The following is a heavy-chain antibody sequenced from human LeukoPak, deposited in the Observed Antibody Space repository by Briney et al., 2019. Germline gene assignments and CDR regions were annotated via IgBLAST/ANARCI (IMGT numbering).Heavy chain of an antibody. Sequence: ASVKVSCKASGYTFTSYGISWVRQAPGQGLEWMGWISAYNGNTNYAQKFQGRVTITTDESTSTAYMELSSLRSEDTAVYYCARLAYCGGDCYPAFEDWGQGTLVTVSS. CDR1: GYTFTSYG. D-gene: IGHD2-21*02. CDR3: ARLAYCGGDCYPAFED. V-gene: IGHV1-18*01. J-gene: IGHJ4*02. CDR2: ISAYNGNT.